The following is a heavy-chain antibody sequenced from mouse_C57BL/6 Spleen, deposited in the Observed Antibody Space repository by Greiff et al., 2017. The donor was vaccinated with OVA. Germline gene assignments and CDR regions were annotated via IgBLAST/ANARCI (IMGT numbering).Heavy chain of an antibody. Sequence: VQLQQSGAELVKPGASVKMSCKASGYTFTSYWTTWVKQRPGQGLEWIGDIYPGSGSTNYNEKFKSKATLTVDTSSSTAYMQLSSLTSEDSAVYYCASSSGYPYYFDYWGQGTTLTVSS. CDR2: IYPGSGST. CDR1: GYTFTSYW. D-gene: IGHD3-2*02. J-gene: IGHJ2*01. CDR3: ASSSGYPYYFDY. V-gene: IGHV1-55*01.